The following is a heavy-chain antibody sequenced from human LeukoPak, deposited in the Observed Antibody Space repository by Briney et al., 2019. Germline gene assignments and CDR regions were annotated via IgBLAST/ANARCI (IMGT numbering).Heavy chain of an antibody. CDR3: ARGHIVVVPAAIYYYYYYMDV. CDR1: GGSFSGYY. V-gene: IGHV4-34*01. J-gene: IGHJ6*03. CDR2: INRSGST. D-gene: IGHD2-2*01. Sequence: SETLSLTCAVYGGSFSGYYWSWIRQPPGKGLEWIGEINRSGSTNYNPSLKSRVTISVDTSKNQFSLKLSSVTAADTAVYYCARGHIVVVPAAIYYYYYYMDVWGKGTTVTVSS.